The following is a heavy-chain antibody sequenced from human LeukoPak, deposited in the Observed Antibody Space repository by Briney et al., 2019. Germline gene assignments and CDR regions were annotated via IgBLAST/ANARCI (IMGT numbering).Heavy chain of an antibody. Sequence: PGGSLRLSCAASGFTFSSYSMNWVRQAPGKGLEWVSSISSSSSYIYYADSVKGRFTISRDNAKNSLYLQMNSLRAEDTAVYYCASDYYDSSGQFDYWGQGTLVTVSS. CDR2: ISSSSSYI. J-gene: IGHJ4*02. CDR3: ASDYYDSSGQFDY. D-gene: IGHD3-22*01. CDR1: GFTFSSYS. V-gene: IGHV3-21*01.